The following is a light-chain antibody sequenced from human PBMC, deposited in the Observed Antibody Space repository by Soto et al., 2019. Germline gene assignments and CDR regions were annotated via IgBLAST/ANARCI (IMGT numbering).Light chain of an antibody. V-gene: IGLV2-14*01. Sequence: QSALTQPASVSGSPGQSITISCTGTSSDVGGYNYVSWYQQHPGKAPKLMIYEVRNRPSGISNRFSGSKFGNTASLTISGLQAEDEADYYCTSYTSSSPYVFGTGTKLTVL. CDR3: TSYTSSSPYV. J-gene: IGLJ1*01. CDR2: EVR. CDR1: SSDVGGYNY.